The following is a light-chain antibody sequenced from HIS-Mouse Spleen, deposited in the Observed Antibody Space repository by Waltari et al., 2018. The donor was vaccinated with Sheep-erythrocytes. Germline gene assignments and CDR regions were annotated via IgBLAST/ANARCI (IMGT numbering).Light chain of an antibody. Sequence: QSALTQPRSVSGSPGQSVTISCTATSSDVVGYNYVSWYQQHPGNAPKLMIYDVIKRPSGVPDRFSGSKSGNTASLTISGLQAEDEADYYCCSYAGSYNHVFATGTKVTVL. CDR1: SSDVVGYNY. CDR2: DVI. J-gene: IGLJ1*01. V-gene: IGLV2-11*01. CDR3: CSYAGSYNHV.